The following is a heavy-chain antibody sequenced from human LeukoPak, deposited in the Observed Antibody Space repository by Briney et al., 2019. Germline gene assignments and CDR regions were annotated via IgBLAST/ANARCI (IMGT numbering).Heavy chain of an antibody. CDR2: IYYSGST. V-gene: IGHV4-59*08. CDR3: AKGDSRPVVTFNY. CDR1: GXSISSYY. J-gene: IGHJ4*02. D-gene: IGHD4-23*01. Sequence: PSETLSLTCTVSGXSISSYYWSWIRQSPGKGLEWIGYIYYSGSTNYNPSLRSRVTISVATSKNQFSLKLSSVTAADTAVYYCAKGDSRPVVTFNYWGQGTLVTVSS.